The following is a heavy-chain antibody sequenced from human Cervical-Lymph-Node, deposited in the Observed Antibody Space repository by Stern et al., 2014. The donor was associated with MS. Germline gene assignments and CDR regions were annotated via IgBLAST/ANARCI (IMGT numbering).Heavy chain of an antibody. CDR2: IHYRGST. J-gene: IGHJ4*02. Sequence: QVQLQESGPGLAKPSQTLSLTCTVSGGSINTTGYYWTWLRQHPGKGLEWIEYIHYRGSTYYNPSLKSRGTISVDASKNQFSLKLTSVTAADTALYYGARSDRLWGSFDYWGQGSLVTVSS. D-gene: IGHD1-26*01. CDR3: ARSDRLWGSFDY. V-gene: IGHV4-31*03. CDR1: GGSINTTGYY.